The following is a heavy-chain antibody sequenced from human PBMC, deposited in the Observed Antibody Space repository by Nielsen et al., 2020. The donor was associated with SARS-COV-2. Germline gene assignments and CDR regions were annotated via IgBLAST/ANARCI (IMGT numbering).Heavy chain of an antibody. J-gene: IGHJ4*02. CDR3: AKDTESISYRTGSIDY. CDR1: GFTFSDYY. D-gene: IGHD1-26*01. CDR2: ISSSSSYI. Sequence: GESLKISCAASGFTFSDYYMSWIRQAPGKGLEWVSYISSSSSYIYYADSVKGRFTISRDNAKNSLYLQMNSLRAEDTALYYCAKDTESISYRTGSIDYWGQGTLVTVSS. V-gene: IGHV3-11*05.